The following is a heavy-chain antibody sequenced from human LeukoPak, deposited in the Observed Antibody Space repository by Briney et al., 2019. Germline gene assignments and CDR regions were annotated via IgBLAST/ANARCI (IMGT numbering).Heavy chain of an antibody. D-gene: IGHD2-15*01. V-gene: IGHV3-30-3*01. CDR1: GFTFSSYA. CDR2: ISYDGSNK. Sequence: GRSLRLSCAASGFTFSSYAMHWVRQAPGKGLEWVAVISYDGSNKYYADSVKGRFTISRDKSKNTLYLQMNNLRAEDTAIYYCAARPRLPPRFDYWGQGTLVTVSS. J-gene: IGHJ4*02. CDR3: AARPRLPPRFDY.